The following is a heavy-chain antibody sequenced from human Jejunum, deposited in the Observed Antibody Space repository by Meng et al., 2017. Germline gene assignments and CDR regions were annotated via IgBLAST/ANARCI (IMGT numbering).Heavy chain of an antibody. V-gene: IGHV3-74*01. J-gene: IGHJ4*02. CDR1: GFTFFNYW. CDR3: VRDYSGYTHEFDY. Sequence: EVQLVESGGGLVQPVGSLSLSCSASGFTFFNYWMHWVRQAPGKGLVWVSSIDTAGSGTSYADSVKGRFTISRDNAKNTLYLQMNSLRAEDTAVYYCVRDYSGYTHEFDYWGRGTLVTVSS. CDR2: IDTAGSGT. D-gene: IGHD5-24*01.